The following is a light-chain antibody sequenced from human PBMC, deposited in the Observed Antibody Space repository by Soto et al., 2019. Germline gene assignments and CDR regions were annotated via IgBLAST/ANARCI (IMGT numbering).Light chain of an antibody. CDR3: SSYAGSNTPHV. V-gene: IGLV2-8*01. J-gene: IGLJ1*01. CDR2: AVT. Sequence: LTLPPSASGAPGHSVTISCTGASSDIGGYDYASWYRQHPGKAPKLIISAVTKRTSGVPGRLSGSTSGNPASLTVSAPPDEDEAVYYCSSYAGSNTPHVFGTKTQVT. CDR1: SSDIGGYDY.